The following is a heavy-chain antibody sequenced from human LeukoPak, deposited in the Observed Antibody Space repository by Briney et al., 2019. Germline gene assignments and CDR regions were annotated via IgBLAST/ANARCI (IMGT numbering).Heavy chain of an antibody. D-gene: IGHD2-15*01. V-gene: IGHV1-69*05. J-gene: IGHJ4*02. CDR3: ATTMGYLDYCSGGTCYSMLD. CDR2: IIPISGSA. Sequence: SVKVSCKASGGTFSTYAISWVRQAPGQGLEWIGGIIPISGSAKYTQKFQGRVTITTDESTNTAYMELRNLRSEDTAVYYCATTMGYLDYCSGGTCYSMLDWGQGTLVTVFS. CDR1: GGTFSTYA.